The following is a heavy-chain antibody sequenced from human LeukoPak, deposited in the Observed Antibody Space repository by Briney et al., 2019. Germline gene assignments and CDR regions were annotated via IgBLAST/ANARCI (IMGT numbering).Heavy chain of an antibody. D-gene: IGHD3-10*01. CDR3: ARVRGDYYGSGSRDY. J-gene: IGHJ4*02. Sequence: PSETLSLTCAVSGGSFSGYYWSWIRQPPGKGLEWIGEINHSGSTNYNPSLKSRVTISVDTTKNQFSLKLISVIAADTAVYYCARVRGDYYGSGSRDYWGQGTLVTVSS. CDR2: INHSGST. CDR1: GGSFSGYY. V-gene: IGHV4-34*01.